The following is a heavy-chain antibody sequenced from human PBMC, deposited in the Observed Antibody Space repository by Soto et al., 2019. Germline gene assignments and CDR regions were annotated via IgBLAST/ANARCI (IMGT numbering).Heavy chain of an antibody. J-gene: IGHJ5*02. Sequence: SVKVSCKASGGTFSIYAISCVLQSPLQGLEWMGGITPIFGTANYAQKFQGRVTITADKSTSTAYMELSSLRSEDTAVYYCARGKKGKLPLGWFDPWGQGTLVTVSS. CDR1: GGTFSIYA. CDR3: ARGKKGKLPLGWFDP. D-gene: IGHD2-15*01. CDR2: ITPIFGTA. V-gene: IGHV1-69*06.